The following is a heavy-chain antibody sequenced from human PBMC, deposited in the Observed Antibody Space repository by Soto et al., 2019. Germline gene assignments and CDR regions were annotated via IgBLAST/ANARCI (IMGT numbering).Heavy chain of an antibody. CDR2: IIPILGIA. CDR3: ASLTGDDAFDI. D-gene: IGHD7-27*01. Sequence: ASVKVSCKASGGTFSSYTISWVRQAPGQGLEWMGRIIPILGIANYAQKFQGRVTITADKSTSTAYMELSSLRSEDTAVYYCASLTGDDAFDIWGQGTMVTVSS. CDR1: GGTFSSYT. J-gene: IGHJ3*02. V-gene: IGHV1-69*02.